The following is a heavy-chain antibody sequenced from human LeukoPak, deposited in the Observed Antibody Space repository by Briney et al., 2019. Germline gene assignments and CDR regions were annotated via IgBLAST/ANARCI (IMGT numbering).Heavy chain of an antibody. CDR3: ARDRDIVVVPATYIDY. D-gene: IGHD2-2*01. J-gene: IGHJ4*02. V-gene: IGHV3-7*01. CDR2: IKQDGSEI. Sequence: GGSLRLSCAASGFTFSSYWMSWVRQAPGKGLEWVANIKQDGSEIYYVDSVKGRFTISRDSAKNSLYLQMNSLRAEDAAVYYCARDRDIVVVPATYIDYWGRGTLVTVSS. CDR1: GFTFSSYW.